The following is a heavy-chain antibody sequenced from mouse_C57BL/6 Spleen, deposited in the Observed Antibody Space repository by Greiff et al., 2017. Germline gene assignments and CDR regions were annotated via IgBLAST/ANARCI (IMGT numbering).Heavy chain of an antibody. J-gene: IGHJ4*01. CDR2: IRNKANGYTT. D-gene: IGHD2-2*01. V-gene: IGHV7-3*01. Sequence: EVKLMESGGGLVQPGGSLSLSCAASGFTFTDYYMSWVRQPPGKALEWLGFIRNKANGYTTEYSASVKGRFTISRDNSQSILYLQMNALRAEDSATYYCASSYGYSMDYWGQGTSVTVSS. CDR1: GFTFTDYY. CDR3: ASSYGYSMDY.